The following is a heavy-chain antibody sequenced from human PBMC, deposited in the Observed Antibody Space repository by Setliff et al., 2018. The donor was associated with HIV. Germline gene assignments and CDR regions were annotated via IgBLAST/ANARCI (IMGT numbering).Heavy chain of an antibody. D-gene: IGHD1-7*01. CDR3: ARQRMTGSTFDFDY. CDR2: INPSGGST. V-gene: IGHV1-46*01. Sequence: RASVKVSCKASGYTFTNYFVHWVRQAPRQGLEWMAIINPSGGSTTYAQRFQGRVTMTRDTSTSTVYMELSSLRSEDTAVYYCARQRMTGSTFDFDYWGQGTLVTVSS. J-gene: IGHJ4*02. CDR1: GYTFTNYF.